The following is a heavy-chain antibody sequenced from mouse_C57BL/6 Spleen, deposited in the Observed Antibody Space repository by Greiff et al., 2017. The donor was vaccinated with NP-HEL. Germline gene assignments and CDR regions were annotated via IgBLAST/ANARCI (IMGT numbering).Heavy chain of an antibody. CDR3: ARNFLLPYYAMDY. D-gene: IGHD2-10*01. V-gene: IGHV2-9-1*01. CDR1: GFSLTSYA. J-gene: IGHJ4*01. CDR2: IWTGGGT. Sequence: VKLMESGPGLVAPSQSLSITCTVSGFSLTSYAISWVRQPPGKGLEWLGVIWTGGGTNYNSALKSRLSISKDNSKSQVFLKMNSLQTDDTARYYCARNFLLPYYAMDYWGQGTSVTVSS.